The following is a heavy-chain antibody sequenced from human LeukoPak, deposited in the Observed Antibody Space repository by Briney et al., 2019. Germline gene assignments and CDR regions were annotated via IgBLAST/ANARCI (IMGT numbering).Heavy chain of an antibody. Sequence: GGSLRLSCAASGFTFSSYWMHWVRQAPGKGLVWVSAISGSGGSTYYADSVKGRFTISRDNSKNTLYLQMNSLRAEDTAVYYCAKASNYGSGSYYPRGVDYWGQGTLVTVSS. CDR3: AKASNYGSGSYYPRGVDY. J-gene: IGHJ4*02. CDR1: GFTFSSYW. CDR2: ISGSGGST. V-gene: IGHV3-23*01. D-gene: IGHD3-10*01.